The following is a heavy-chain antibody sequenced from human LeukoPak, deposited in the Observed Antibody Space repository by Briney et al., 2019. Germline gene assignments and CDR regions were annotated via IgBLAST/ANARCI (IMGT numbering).Heavy chain of an antibody. CDR3: ARLQAVAGFFDY. CDR2: ISSSSSYI. Sequence: PGGSLRLSCAASGFTFSSYSMNWVRQAPGKGLEWVSSISSSSSYIYYADSVKGRFTISRDNAKNSLYLQMNSLRAEDTAVYYCARLQAVAGFFDYWGQGTLVTVSS. J-gene: IGHJ4*02. CDR1: GFTFSSYS. V-gene: IGHV3-21*01. D-gene: IGHD6-19*01.